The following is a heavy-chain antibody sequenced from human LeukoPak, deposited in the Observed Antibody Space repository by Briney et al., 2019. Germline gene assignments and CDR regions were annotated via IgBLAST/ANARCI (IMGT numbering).Heavy chain of an antibody. J-gene: IGHJ6*02. Sequence: GGSLRLSCAASGFTFSSYWMRWVRQAPGKGLEWVANIKQDGSEKYYVDSVKGRFTISRDNAKNSLYLQMNSLRAEDTAVYYCARYCSSTSCCLSYYYYGMDVWGQGTTVTVSS. CDR3: ARYCSSTSCCLSYYYYGMDV. V-gene: IGHV3-7*01. CDR1: GFTFSSYW. D-gene: IGHD2-2*01. CDR2: IKQDGSEK.